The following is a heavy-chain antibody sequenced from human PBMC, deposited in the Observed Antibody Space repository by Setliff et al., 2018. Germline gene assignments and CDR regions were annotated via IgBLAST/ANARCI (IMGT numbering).Heavy chain of an antibody. Sequence: SETLSLTCTVSGGSISSSSYYWGWIRQPPGKGLEWIASIYHTGSINYNPSLKSRLTISRDTSKNQVSLKLNSVTATDTAVYYCARDLGHGGDSDYWGQGILVTVSS. J-gene: IGHJ4*02. V-gene: IGHV4-39*07. CDR2: IYHTGSI. D-gene: IGHD2-21*02. CDR3: ARDLGHGGDSDY. CDR1: GGSISSSSYY.